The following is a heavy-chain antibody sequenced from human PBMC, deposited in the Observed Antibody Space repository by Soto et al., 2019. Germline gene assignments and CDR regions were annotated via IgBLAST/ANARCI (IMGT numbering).Heavy chain of an antibody. V-gene: IGHV4-4*02. CDR1: SGSISTGNW. CDR2: IYYTGAT. Sequence: QVELQESGPRLVKSSGTLSLTCEVSSGSISTGNWWSWVRQPPGKGLEWIGEIYYTGATNYNPSLKSRVTMTRDKSKDQCSLILTSATAADTAVYYCARVFSSGSGWMYYFDFWGQGILVSVSS. D-gene: IGHD6-25*01. J-gene: IGHJ4*02. CDR3: ARVFSSGSGWMYYFDF.